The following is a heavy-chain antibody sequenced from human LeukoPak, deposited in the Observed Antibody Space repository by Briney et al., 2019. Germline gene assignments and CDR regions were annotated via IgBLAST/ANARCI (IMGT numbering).Heavy chain of an antibody. V-gene: IGHV3-30*18. Sequence: GGSLRLSCAASGFTFSSYGMQWVRQAPGKGLEWVAVKSYDGSNTYYADSVKGRFTISRDNSKNTLYLQMNSLRVEDTAVYHCAKDLEPYTSGWYGDYWGQGTLVTVSS. CDR3: AKDLEPYTSGWYGDY. D-gene: IGHD6-19*01. J-gene: IGHJ4*02. CDR1: GFTFSSYG. CDR2: KSYDGSNT.